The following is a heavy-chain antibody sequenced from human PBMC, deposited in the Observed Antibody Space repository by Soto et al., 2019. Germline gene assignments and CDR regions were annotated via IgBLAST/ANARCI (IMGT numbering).Heavy chain of an antibody. CDR3: ARGQEGYYDSSEEGDYDGTDSLSNPLYYYGMDV. CDR2: ISSNGGST. V-gene: IGHV3-64*01. J-gene: IGHJ6*02. Sequence: EVQLVESGGGLVPPGGSLRLSCAASGFTFSNYAIHWVRQAPGKGLEYVSAISSNGGSTFYANSVKGRFTISRDNSKNTLYLQMGSLRAEDMAVYYCARGQEGYYDSSEEGDYDGTDSLSNPLYYYGMDVWGQGTTVTVSS. D-gene: IGHD3-22*01. CDR1: GFTFSNYA.